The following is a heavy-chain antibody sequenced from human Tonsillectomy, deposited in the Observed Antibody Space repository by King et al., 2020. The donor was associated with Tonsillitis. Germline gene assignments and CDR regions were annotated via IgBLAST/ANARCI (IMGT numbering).Heavy chain of an antibody. V-gene: IGHV3-30*18. Sequence: QLVQSGGGVVQPGRSLRLSCAASGFTFSSYGMHWVRQAPGKGLEWVAGISYDGSNKNFADSVKGRFTISRDNSKNTLYLQMNSLRAEDTAVYYCAKDSFNDYRSLQGMDVWGQGTTVTVSS. CDR3: AKDSFNDYRSLQGMDV. CDR2: ISYDGSNK. J-gene: IGHJ6*02. D-gene: IGHD4-11*01. CDR1: GFTFSSYG.